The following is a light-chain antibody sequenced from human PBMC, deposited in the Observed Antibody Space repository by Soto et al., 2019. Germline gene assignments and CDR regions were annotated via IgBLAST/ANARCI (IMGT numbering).Light chain of an antibody. V-gene: IGLV1-44*01. CDR2: SND. Sequence: QSVLTQAPSASGTPVQRVTISCSGSSSNIGSNTVNWYQQLPGTAPKVLIYSNDQRPSGVPDRFSGSKSGTSASLAIGGLQSEDEADYYCAVWDDSLNGWVFGGGTKLTVL. CDR3: AVWDDSLNGWV. J-gene: IGLJ3*02. CDR1: SSNIGSNT.